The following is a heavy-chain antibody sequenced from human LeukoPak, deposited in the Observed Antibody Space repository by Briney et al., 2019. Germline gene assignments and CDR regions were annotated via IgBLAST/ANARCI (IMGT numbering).Heavy chain of an antibody. CDR3: ARDSSNYYYYMDV. J-gene: IGHJ6*03. CDR2: INQDGSEK. Sequence: GGSLRLSCAASGFTFSVYWMSWVRQAPGKGLEGVANINQDGSEKYYVDSVKGRFTISRDNAKNSLYLQMNSLRAEDTAVYYCARDSSNYYYYMDVWGKGTTVTVSS. CDR1: GFTFSVYW. V-gene: IGHV3-7*01.